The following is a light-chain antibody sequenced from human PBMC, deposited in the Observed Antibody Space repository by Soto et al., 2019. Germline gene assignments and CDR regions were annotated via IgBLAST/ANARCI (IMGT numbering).Light chain of an antibody. Sequence: DIQMTQSPSSPSAFVGDRVTITCRASQDISNFLAWYQQKPGKVPKLLIYAASTLQSGVPSRFSGSGSGTDFTLTISSLQPEDVATYYCQKCKTAPFTFGGGTKVEIK. CDR2: AAS. CDR1: QDISNF. V-gene: IGKV1-27*01. J-gene: IGKJ4*01. CDR3: QKCKTAPFT.